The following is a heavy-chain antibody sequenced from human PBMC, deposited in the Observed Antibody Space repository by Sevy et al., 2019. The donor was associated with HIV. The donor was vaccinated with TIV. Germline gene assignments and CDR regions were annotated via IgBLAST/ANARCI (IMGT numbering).Heavy chain of an antibody. J-gene: IGHJ4*02. CDR1: VFSLRTSGVS. D-gene: IGHD5-12*01. CDR2: IYWNGDK. Sequence: SGPTLVSPTQTLTLTCTFSVFSLRTSGVSVGWIRQPPGKALEWLALIYWNGDKRYRPSLKSRLTITRDTSKNQVVLTLSNMDPVDTATYYCARSGFYYDYAYWGQGTQGHRLL. CDR3: ARSGFYYDYAY. V-gene: IGHV2-5*01.